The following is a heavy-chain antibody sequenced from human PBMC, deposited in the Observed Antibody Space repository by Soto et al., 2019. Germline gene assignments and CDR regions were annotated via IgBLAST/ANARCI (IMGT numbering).Heavy chain of an antibody. Sequence: SSTXSLTCTFSVCSIISGCYYWSWMRQHPGKVLEWIGYIYYSGSTYYNPSLKSRVTISVGTSKNQFSLKLSSVTAADTAVYYCARDRVNYYYGMEVWGQGTTV. CDR1: VCSIISGCYY. J-gene: IGHJ6*02. CDR2: IYYSGST. D-gene: IGHD2-21*01. V-gene: IGHV4-31*03. CDR3: ARDRVNYYYGMEV.